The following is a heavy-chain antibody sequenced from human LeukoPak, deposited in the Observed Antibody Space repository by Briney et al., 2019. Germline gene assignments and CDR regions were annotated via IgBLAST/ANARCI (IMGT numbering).Heavy chain of an antibody. CDR3: ASAAGPFDN. J-gene: IGHJ4*02. Sequence: GSSLRLSCAASGFIFNTYGMHWVRQAPGKGLEWVAVIWFDGSIKYYADSVKGRFTVSRDNSKNTLYLQMNSLRAEDTALYYCASAAGPFDNWGQGTLVTVSS. CDR2: IWFDGSIK. D-gene: IGHD6-19*01. V-gene: IGHV3-33*01. CDR1: GFIFNTYG.